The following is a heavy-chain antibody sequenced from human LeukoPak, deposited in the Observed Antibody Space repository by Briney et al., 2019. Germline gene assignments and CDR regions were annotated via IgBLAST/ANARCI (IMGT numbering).Heavy chain of an antibody. D-gene: IGHD3-16*01. Sequence: PGGSLRLSCAASGFTFDDYGMSWVRQAPGKGLEWVSCINWNGGSTGYADSVKGRFTISRDNAKNSLYLQMNSLRAEDTALYYCARDLGGSYDYVWGSFDYWGRGTLVTVSS. CDR3: ARDLGGSYDYVWGSFDY. V-gene: IGHV3-20*04. J-gene: IGHJ4*02. CDR1: GFTFDDYG. CDR2: INWNGGST.